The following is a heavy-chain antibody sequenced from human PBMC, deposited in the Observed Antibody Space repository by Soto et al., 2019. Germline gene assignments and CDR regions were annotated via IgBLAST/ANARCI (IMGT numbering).Heavy chain of an antibody. D-gene: IGHD5-12*01. Sequence: PSQTLSLTWTFCGGSISIGDYYWSWIRQPPGKGLEWIGYIYYSGSTYYNPSLKSRVTISVDTSKNQFSLNLSSVTAADTAVYYWVRWLQLGHDACDSWGTGIMVTVSS. CDR3: VRWLQLGHDACDS. CDR1: GGSISIGDYY. J-gene: IGHJ3*02. V-gene: IGHV4-30-4*01. CDR2: IYYSGST.